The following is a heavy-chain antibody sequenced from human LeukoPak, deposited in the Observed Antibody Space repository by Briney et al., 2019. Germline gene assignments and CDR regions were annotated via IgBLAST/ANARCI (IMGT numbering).Heavy chain of an antibody. J-gene: IGHJ4*02. CDR3: AKDRRLIAAAGTYDY. Sequence: PGGSLRLSCAASVFTFSSYPMSGVRRSPGRGREWFSAFSGSGGSTYYADSVKGRFTISRDNSKNTLSLQMNSLRAEDTAVYYCAKDRRLIAAAGTYDYWGQGTLVTVSS. CDR1: VFTFSSYP. CDR2: FSGSGGST. D-gene: IGHD6-13*01. V-gene: IGHV3-23*01.